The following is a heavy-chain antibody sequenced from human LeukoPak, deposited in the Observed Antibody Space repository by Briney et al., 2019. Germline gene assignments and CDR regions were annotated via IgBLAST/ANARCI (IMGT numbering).Heavy chain of an antibody. CDR2: ISYSGST. CDR1: GASISFYY. D-gene: IGHD6-19*01. J-gene: IGHJ3*02. V-gene: IGHV4-59*01. Sequence: PSETLSLTCTVSGASISFYYWRWIRQPPPKRLERIGYISYSGSTNYIPSLMRRVTMSIDTSKIQFSLNLNSVTAADTAVYYCALDSRGWSDDSFDSWGHGTMVTVSS. CDR3: ALDSRGWSDDSFDS.